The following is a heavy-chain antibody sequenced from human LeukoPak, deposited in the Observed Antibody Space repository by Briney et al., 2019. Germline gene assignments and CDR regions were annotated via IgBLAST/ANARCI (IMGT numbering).Heavy chain of an antibody. V-gene: IGHV1-69*13. J-gene: IGHJ5*02. Sequence: ASVKVSCKASGGTFSTYAITWVRQAPGQGLEWMGGIITMFGTANYAQKFQGRVTLTADESTSTAYMELSSLRSDDTAVYYCARAHYYYGSGGRGWFDPWGQGTLVTVSS. D-gene: IGHD3-10*01. CDR3: ARAHYYYGSGGRGWFDP. CDR2: IITMFGTA. CDR1: GGTFSTYA.